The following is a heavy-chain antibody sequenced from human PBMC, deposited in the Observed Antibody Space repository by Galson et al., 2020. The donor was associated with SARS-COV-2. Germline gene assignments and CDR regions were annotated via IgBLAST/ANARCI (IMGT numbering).Heavy chain of an antibody. Sequence: DSVKGRFTTSRDNSKNTQYLQMNSLTAEDTAVYYCASRPDYINPNWFDPWGQGTLVTVSS. D-gene: IGHD4-4*01. J-gene: IGHJ5*02. V-gene: IGHV3-30*01. CDR3: ASRPDYINPNWFDP.